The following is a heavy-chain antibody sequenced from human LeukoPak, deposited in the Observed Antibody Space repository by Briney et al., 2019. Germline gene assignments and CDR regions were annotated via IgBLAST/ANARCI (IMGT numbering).Heavy chain of an antibody. V-gene: IGHV4-59*01. D-gene: IGHD1-26*01. Sequence: SETLSLTCTVSGGSISSYYWSWIRQPPGKGLEWIGYIYYSGSTNYNPSLKSRVIISVDTSKNQFSLKLSSVTAADTAVYYCARVSGSYGEVDYWGQGTLVTVSS. CDR1: GGSISSYY. CDR2: IYYSGST. J-gene: IGHJ4*02. CDR3: ARVSGSYGEVDY.